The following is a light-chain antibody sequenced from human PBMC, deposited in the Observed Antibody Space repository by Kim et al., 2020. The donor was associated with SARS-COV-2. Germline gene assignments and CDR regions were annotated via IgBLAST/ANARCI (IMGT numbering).Light chain of an antibody. Sequence: ASGGDRVTRTCRESQDIRKDLGWDQQNPGRAPKRLIYGASSLQSGVPSRFSGSGDGTEITLTISSVQPEDFATYFWLQHSTYPITFGQGTRLEIK. CDR2: GAS. J-gene: IGKJ5*01. V-gene: IGKV1-17*01. CDR1: QDIRKD. CDR3: LQHSTYPIT.